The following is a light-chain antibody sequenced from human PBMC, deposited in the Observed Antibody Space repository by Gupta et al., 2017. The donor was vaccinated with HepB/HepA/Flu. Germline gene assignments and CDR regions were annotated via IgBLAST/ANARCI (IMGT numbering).Light chain of an antibody. CDR3: QQYYNTPQIT. V-gene: IGKV4-1*01. Sequence: DIVMTQSPDSLAVSLGERATINCKSSQSVLYASNNKNYLAWYQQKPGQPPKLLIYWASTRESGVPDRFSGGGSGTDFTLTISSLQAEDVAVYYCQQYYNTPQITFGGGTKVEIK. CDR2: WAS. CDR1: QSVLYASNNKNY. J-gene: IGKJ4*01.